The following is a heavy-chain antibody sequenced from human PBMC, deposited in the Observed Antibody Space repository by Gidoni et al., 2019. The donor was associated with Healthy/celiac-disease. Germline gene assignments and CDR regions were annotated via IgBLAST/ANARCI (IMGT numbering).Heavy chain of an antibody. Sequence: EVQLVESGGGLVQPGGSLRLSCAASGFTFSSYWMHWVRQAPGKGLVWVSRINSDGSSTSYADSVKGRFTISRDNAKNTLYLQMNSLRAEDTAVYYCVNTPRRAGYSNLPYYYYGMDVWGQGTTVTVSS. CDR1: GFTFSSYW. CDR3: VNTPRRAGYSNLPYYYYGMDV. J-gene: IGHJ6*02. V-gene: IGHV3-74*01. D-gene: IGHD4-4*01. CDR2: INSDGSST.